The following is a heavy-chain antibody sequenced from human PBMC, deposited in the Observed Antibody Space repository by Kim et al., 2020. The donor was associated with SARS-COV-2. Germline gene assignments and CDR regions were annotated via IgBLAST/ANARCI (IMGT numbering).Heavy chain of an antibody. J-gene: IGHJ4*02. CDR1: GFTFSSYA. D-gene: IGHD6-13*01. Sequence: GGSLRLSCAASGFTFSSYAMSWVRQAPGKGLEWVSAISSSGYSTYYAGSVKGRFTISRDNSKNTLYLQMISLRADDTAVYYCAKTYSSTGYVVDDYWGQGTLVTVSS. V-gene: IGHV3-23*01. CDR3: AKTYSSTGYVVDDY. CDR2: ISSSGYST.